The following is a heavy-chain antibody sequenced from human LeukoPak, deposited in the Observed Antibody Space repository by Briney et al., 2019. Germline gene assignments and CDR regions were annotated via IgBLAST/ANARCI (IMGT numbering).Heavy chain of an antibody. J-gene: IGHJ3*02. D-gene: IGHD3-10*01. V-gene: IGHV4-34*01. CDR1: GGSFSGYY. CDR3: ARRKISYAFDI. Sequence: SETLSLTCAVYGGSFSGYYWSWIRQPPGKGLEWIGEINHSGSTNYNPSLKSRVTISVDTSKNQFSLKLSSVTAADTAVYYCARRKISYAFDIWGQGTMVTVSS. CDR2: INHSGST.